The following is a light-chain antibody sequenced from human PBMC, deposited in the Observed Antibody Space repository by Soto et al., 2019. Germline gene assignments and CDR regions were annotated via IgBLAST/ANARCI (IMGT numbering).Light chain of an antibody. Sequence: QSALTQPASVSGSPGQSITISCTGTSSDVGGYNYVSWYQQHPGKAPKLMIYDVSNRPSGVSNRISGSKSGNTASLTISGLQDEDEADYYCSSYTSSNVFGTGTKVTVL. CDR1: SSDVGGYNY. V-gene: IGLV2-14*01. CDR3: SSYTSSNV. CDR2: DVS. J-gene: IGLJ1*01.